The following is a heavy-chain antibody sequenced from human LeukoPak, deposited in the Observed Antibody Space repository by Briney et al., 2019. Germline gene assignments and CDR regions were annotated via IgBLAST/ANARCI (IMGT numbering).Heavy chain of an antibody. CDR2: IYPGDSDT. Sequence: GESLKISCKTSGYNFTTYWIAWVRQMPGKGLEWMGIIYPGDSDTTYSPSFQGQVTISADKSIRTAYLQWSSLKASDTAMYYCASHLWSQGIPVTWGQGTLVTVSS. CDR3: ASHLWSQGIPVT. V-gene: IGHV5-51*01. J-gene: IGHJ5*02. D-gene: IGHD6-19*01. CDR1: GYNFTTYW.